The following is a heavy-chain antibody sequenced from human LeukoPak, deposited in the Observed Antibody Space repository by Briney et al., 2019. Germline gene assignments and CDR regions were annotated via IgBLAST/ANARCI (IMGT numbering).Heavy chain of an antibody. CDR3: ARGRDGGGYDYVWGSYRPRNWFDP. Sequence: PSETLSLTCAVYGGSFSVYYWSWIRQPPGKGLEWIGEINHSGSTNYNPSLKSRVTISVDTSKNQFSLKLSSVTAADTAVYYCARGRDGGGYDYVWGSYRPRNWFDPWGQGTLVTVSS. CDR1: GGSFSVYY. D-gene: IGHD3-16*02. V-gene: IGHV4-34*01. J-gene: IGHJ5*02. CDR2: INHSGST.